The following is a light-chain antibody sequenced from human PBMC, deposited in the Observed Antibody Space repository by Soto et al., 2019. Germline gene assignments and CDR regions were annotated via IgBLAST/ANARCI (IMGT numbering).Light chain of an antibody. CDR1: QSVSSSY. CDR3: QQVGSSSWT. Sequence: SVLTQSPGTLSLSPGEKATLSCRASQSVSSSYLAWYQQKPGQAPRLLIYGASSRATGIPDRFSGSGSGTDFTLTVSRLEPEDFAVYYCQQVGSSSWTFGQGTKVEIK. V-gene: IGKV3-20*01. J-gene: IGKJ1*01. CDR2: GAS.